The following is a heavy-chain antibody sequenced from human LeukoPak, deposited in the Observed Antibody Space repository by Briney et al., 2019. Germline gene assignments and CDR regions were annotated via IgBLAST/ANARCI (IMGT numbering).Heavy chain of an antibody. J-gene: IGHJ4*02. D-gene: IGHD3-10*01. CDR1: GGSFSGYY. CDR2: INHSGST. CDR3: ARVGPLTMVRGKGPPNDY. Sequence: PSETLSLTCAVYGGSFSGYYWSWIRQPPGKGLEWIGEINHSGSTNYNPSLKSRVTISVDTSKNQFSLKLSSVTAADTAVYYCARVGPLTMVRGKGPPNDYWGQGTLVTVSS. V-gene: IGHV4-34*01.